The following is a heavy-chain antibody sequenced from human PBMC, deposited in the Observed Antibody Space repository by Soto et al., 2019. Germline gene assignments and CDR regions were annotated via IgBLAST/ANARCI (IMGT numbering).Heavy chain of an antibody. CDR3: ASFPYYYDSSGYPDY. V-gene: IGHV3-53*01. J-gene: IGHJ4*02. CDR1: GFTVSSNY. CDR2: IYSSGST. Sequence: GGSLILSCAASGFTVSSNYMSWVRQAPGKGLEWVSVIYSSGSTYYADSVKGRFTISRDNSKNTLYLQMNSLRAEDTAVYYCASFPYYYDSSGYPDYWGQGTLVTVS. D-gene: IGHD3-22*01.